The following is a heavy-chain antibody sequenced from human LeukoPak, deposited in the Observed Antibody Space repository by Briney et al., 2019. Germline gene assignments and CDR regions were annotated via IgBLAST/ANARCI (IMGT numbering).Heavy chain of an antibody. V-gene: IGHV3-33*06. CDR1: GFTFSSYG. D-gene: IGHD3-22*01. CDR3: AKDLSPYYYDSSGHYIPHDAFDI. J-gene: IGHJ3*02. Sequence: PGRSLRLSCAASGFTFSSYGMHWVRQAPGKGLEWVAVIWFDGNNKYYTDSVKGRFTISRDNSKNTLYLQMNSLRAEDTAIYYCAKDLSPYYYDSSGHYIPHDAFDIWGRGTMVTVSS. CDR2: IWFDGNNK.